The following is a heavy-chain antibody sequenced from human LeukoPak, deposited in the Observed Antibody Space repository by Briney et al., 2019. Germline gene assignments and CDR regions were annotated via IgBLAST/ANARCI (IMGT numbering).Heavy chain of an antibody. D-gene: IGHD3-10*01. CDR1: GFTFYDYA. Sequence: GGSLSLSCAASGFTFYDYATHWVRGAPGKGLEWVSGISWDSGSIGYAGSVKGRFTISRDNAKNSLYLQMNSLRAEDTALYYCAKDYYGSGSYFDYWGQGTLVTVSS. CDR2: ISWDSGSI. V-gene: IGHV3-9*01. J-gene: IGHJ4*02. CDR3: AKDYYGSGSYFDY.